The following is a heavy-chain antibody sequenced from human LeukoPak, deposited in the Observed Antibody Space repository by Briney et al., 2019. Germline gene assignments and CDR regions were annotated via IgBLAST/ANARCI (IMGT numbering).Heavy chain of an antibody. CDR1: GYTFTSYD. J-gene: IGHJ4*02. V-gene: IGHV1-2*04. CDR2: INPNSGGT. CDR3: ARALGITPLDY. Sequence: GASVKVSCKASGYTFTSYDINWVRQAPGQGLEWMGWINPNSGGTNYAQKFQGWVTMTRDTSISTAYMELSRLRSDDTAVYYCARALGITPLDYWGQGTLVTVSS. D-gene: IGHD3-10*01.